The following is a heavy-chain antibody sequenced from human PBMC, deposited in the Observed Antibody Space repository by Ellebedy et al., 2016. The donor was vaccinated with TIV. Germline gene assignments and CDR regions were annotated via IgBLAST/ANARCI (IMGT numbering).Heavy chain of an antibody. J-gene: IGHJ6*02. V-gene: IGHV4-59*04. D-gene: IGHD5-24*01. CDR2: IHKSGTT. Sequence: ESLKISCAASGFTFNTYAMSWVRQAPGKGLEWIGDIHKSGTTHYSPSLKSRVTMSIDTSKNQFSLKLTSVTATDTAVYYWARHFRDGNDYNFYYGINLWGQGSTVTVSS. CDR3: ARHFRDGNDYNFYYGINL. CDR1: GFTFNTYA.